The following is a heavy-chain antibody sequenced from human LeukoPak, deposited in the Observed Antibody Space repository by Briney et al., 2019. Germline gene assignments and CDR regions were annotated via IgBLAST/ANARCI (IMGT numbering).Heavy chain of an antibody. V-gene: IGHV4-59*08. CDR3: TRHDAVPVIGHGMGV. D-gene: IGHD3-16*02. CDR1: GGSISSYY. J-gene: IGHJ6*02. Sequence: SETLSLTCTVSGGSISSYYWSWIRQPPGKGLEWVGYIYYNGITNYNPSLESRVTISVDTSKNQFSLKLCSVTAADRAVYYCTRHDAVPVIGHGMGVWGQGTTVTVSS. CDR2: IYYNGIT.